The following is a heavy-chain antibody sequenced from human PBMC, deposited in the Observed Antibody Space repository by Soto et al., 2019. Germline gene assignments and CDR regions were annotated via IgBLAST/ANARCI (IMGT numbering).Heavy chain of an antibody. D-gene: IGHD3-10*01. CDR2: IYSTGTT. CDR3: AKDGRGSGSHYNSFGY. J-gene: IGHJ4*02. Sequence: VQLVESGGGLIQPGGSLKLSCAASGFTVGNNYMSWVRQAPGKGLEWVSLIYSTGTTKYADSVKGRFTVSRDNAKYTLYVQMNSLSAEDTAVYYCAKDGRGSGSHYNSFGYWSQGTLVTVSS. CDR1: GFTVGNNY. V-gene: IGHV3-53*01.